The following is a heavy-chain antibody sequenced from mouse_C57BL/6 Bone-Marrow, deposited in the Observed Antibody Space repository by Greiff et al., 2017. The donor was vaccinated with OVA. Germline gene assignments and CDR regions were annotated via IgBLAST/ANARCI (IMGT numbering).Heavy chain of an antibody. V-gene: IGHV1-54*01. Sequence: QVQLQQSGAELVRPGTSVKVSCKASGYAFTNYLIEWVKQRPGQGLEWIGVINPGSGGTNYNEKFKGKATLTADKSPSTAYMQLSSLTSEDSAVYFCARKFYYYGSSYEAMDYWGQGTSVTVSS. CDR2: INPGSGGT. J-gene: IGHJ4*01. CDR1: GYAFTNYL. D-gene: IGHD1-1*01. CDR3: ARKFYYYGSSYEAMDY.